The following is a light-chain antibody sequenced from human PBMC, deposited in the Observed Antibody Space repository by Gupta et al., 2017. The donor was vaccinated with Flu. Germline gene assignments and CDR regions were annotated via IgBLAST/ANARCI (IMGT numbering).Light chain of an antibody. Sequence: GDRVTITCRASQGISSYLAWYQQKPGKASKLLIYAASTLQSGVPSRFSGSGSGTDFTLTISCLQSEDFATYYCQQYYSYPRTFGQGTKVEIK. CDR2: AAS. CDR1: QGISSY. V-gene: IGKV1-8*01. J-gene: IGKJ1*01. CDR3: QQYYSYPRT.